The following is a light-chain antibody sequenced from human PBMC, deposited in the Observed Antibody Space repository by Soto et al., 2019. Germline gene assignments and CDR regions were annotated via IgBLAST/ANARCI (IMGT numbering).Light chain of an antibody. J-gene: IGKJ1*01. CDR3: QQYGNSPWT. CDR1: QTVDHAY. CDR2: GAS. Sequence: VLTQSPGTLSLSLGDRATLSCRASQTVDHAYVAWYQQRPGQPPSLLIYGASTRATDIPVRFSASGSETDYPLTIRRLEPEDGEVYYCQQYGNSPWTFGKGTKVEIK. V-gene: IGKV3-20*01.